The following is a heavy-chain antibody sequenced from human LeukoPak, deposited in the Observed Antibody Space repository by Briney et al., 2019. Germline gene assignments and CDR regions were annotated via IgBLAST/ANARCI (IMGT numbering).Heavy chain of an antibody. V-gene: IGHV4-39*01. Sequence: SETLSLTCTVSGGSISSSSYYWGWIRQPPGKGLEWIGSSYYSGSTYYNPSLKSRVTISVDTSKNQFSLKLSYVTAAETGVYYCARLGRGYSYGRYNWFDPWGQGTLVTVSS. CDR3: ARLGRGYSYGRYNWFDP. CDR2: SYYSGST. D-gene: IGHD5-18*01. CDR1: GGSISSSSYY. J-gene: IGHJ5*02.